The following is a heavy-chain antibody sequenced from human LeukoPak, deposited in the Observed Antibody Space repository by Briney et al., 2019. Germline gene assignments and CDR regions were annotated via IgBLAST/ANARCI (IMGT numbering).Heavy chain of an antibody. CDR3: AREEGLRYFDWSSRGFDY. Sequence: GGSLRLSCAASGFTFSSYSMNWVRQAPGKGLEWVSSISSSSSYIYYADSVKGRFTISRDNAKNSLYLQMNSLRAEDTAVYYCAREEGLRYFDWSSRGFDYWGQGTLVTVPS. D-gene: IGHD3-9*01. J-gene: IGHJ4*02. V-gene: IGHV3-21*01. CDR1: GFTFSSYS. CDR2: ISSSSSYI.